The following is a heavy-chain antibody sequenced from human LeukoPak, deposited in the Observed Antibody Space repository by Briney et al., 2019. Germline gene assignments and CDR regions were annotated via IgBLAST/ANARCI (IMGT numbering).Heavy chain of an antibody. J-gene: IGHJ4*02. CDR1: GASFNSDDQY. Sequence: PSETLSLTCTVSGASFNSDDQYWIWLRQSPGKGLEWIGSIHPSGMLYNNPSLESRVTMSRDTSKNQFSLNLNSVTAADTAVYFCARGLDSRKLGYWGQGILVTVSS. CDR2: IHPSGML. CDR3: ARGLDSRKLGY. V-gene: IGHV4-31*03. D-gene: IGHD2-2*03.